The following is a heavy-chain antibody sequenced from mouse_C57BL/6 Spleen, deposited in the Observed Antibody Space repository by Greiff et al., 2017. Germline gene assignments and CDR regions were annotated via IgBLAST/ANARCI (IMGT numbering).Heavy chain of an antibody. V-gene: IGHV1-72*01. CDR2: IDPNSGGT. CDR3: ARCPIYYDYDGYYAMDY. D-gene: IGHD2-4*01. Sequence: QVQLQQSGAELVKPGASVKLSCKASGYTFTSYWMHWVKQRPGRGLEWIGRIDPNSGGTKYNEKFKSKATLTVDKPSSTAYMQLSSLTSEDSAVYYCARCPIYYDYDGYYAMDYWGQGTSVTVSS. J-gene: IGHJ4*01. CDR1: GYTFTSYW.